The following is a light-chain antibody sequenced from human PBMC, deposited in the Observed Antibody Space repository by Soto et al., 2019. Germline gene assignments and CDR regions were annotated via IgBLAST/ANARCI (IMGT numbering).Light chain of an antibody. CDR2: DVS. Sequence: QSALTQPASVSGSPGQSMTISCTGTSNDIGGYKYFSWYQQHPGKAHKLMLYDVSNRPSGVSNRFSGSQSGNTASLIISGLQAEDEADYYCSSYTSSSTDVVFGGGTKLTVL. J-gene: IGLJ2*01. CDR1: SNDIGGYKY. CDR3: SSYTSSSTDVV. V-gene: IGLV2-14*01.